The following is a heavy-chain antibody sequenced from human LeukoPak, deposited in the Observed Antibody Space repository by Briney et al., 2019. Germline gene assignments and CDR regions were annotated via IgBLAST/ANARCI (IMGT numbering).Heavy chain of an antibody. CDR1: GYSFTSYW. D-gene: IGHD6-19*01. J-gene: IGHJ4*02. CDR3: ASSIAVAGTNTVDY. CDR2: IDPSDSYT. V-gene: IGHV5-10-1*01. Sequence: GESLKISCKGSGYSFTSYWISWVRQMPRKGLEWMGRIDPSDSYTNYSPSFQGHVTISADKSISTAYLQWSSLKASDTAMYYCASSIAVAGTNTVDYWGQGTLVTVSS.